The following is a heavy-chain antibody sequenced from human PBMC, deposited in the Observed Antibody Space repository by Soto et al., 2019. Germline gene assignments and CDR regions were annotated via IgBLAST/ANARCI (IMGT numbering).Heavy chain of an antibody. J-gene: IGHJ6*02. CDR3: AGWIQLQQYYYYGMDV. Sequence: QVQLQESGPGLVMPSGTLSLTCAVSGGSISSSNWWSWVRQPPGKGLEWIGEIYHSGSTNYNPSLKSRVTISVDKSKNQFSLKLSSVTAADTAVYYCAGWIQLQQYYYYGMDVWGQGTTVTVSS. V-gene: IGHV4-4*02. CDR1: GGSISSSNW. D-gene: IGHD5-18*01. CDR2: IYHSGST.